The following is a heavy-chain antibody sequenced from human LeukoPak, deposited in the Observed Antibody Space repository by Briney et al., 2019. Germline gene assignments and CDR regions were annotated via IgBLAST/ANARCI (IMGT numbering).Heavy chain of an antibody. V-gene: IGHV3-21*01. CDR1: GFTFSSYS. CDR3: ARDIGMATTLP. J-gene: IGHJ5*02. Sequence: PGGSLRLSCAACGFTFSSYSMNWVRQAPGKGLEWVSSISSSSSYIYYADSVKGRFTISRDNAKNSLYLQMNSLRAEDTAEYYCARDIGMATTLPWGQGTLVTVSS. CDR2: ISSSSSYI. D-gene: IGHD5-24*01.